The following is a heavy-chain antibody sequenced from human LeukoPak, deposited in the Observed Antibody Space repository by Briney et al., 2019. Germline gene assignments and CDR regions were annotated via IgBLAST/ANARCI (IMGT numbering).Heavy chain of an antibody. Sequence: PGGSLRLSCAASGFTLSSYAMSWVRQAPGKGLEWGSTITGSGGRTSYADSGKGRVTISRDNCKNTLYLEMRSLRVEDTAVYYCAKDKGRTVDFFVEGEATTSIPNGNAFDLWGQGTKVTVSP. J-gene: IGHJ3*01. D-gene: IGHD1-14*01. V-gene: IGHV3-23*01. CDR3: AKDKGRTVDFFVEGEATTSIPNGNAFDL. CDR1: GFTLSSYA. CDR2: ITGSGGRT.